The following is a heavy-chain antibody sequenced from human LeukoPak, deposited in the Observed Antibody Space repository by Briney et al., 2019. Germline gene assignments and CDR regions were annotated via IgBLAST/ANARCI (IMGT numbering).Heavy chain of an antibody. V-gene: IGHV4-59*08. J-gene: IGHJ4*02. CDR2: IYYSGST. Sequence: PSETLSLTCTASGGSISSYYWSWIRQPPGKGLEWIGYIYYSGSTNYNPSLKSRVTISVDTSKNQFSLKLSSVTAADTAVYYCASLDIVTGYRFDYWGQGTLVTVSS. CDR1: GGSISSYY. CDR3: ASLDIVTGYRFDY. D-gene: IGHD3-9*01.